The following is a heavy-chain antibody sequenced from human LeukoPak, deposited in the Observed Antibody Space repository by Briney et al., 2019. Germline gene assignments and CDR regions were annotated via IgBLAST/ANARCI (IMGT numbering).Heavy chain of an antibody. J-gene: IGHJ3*02. Sequence: SVKVSCKASGGTFSSYAISWVRQAPGQGLEWMGRIIPIFGIANYAQKFQGRVTITADKSTSTAYMELSSLRSEDTAVYYCASDSVGYNLITSAFDIWGQGTTVTVSS. CDR3: ASDSVGYNLITSAFDI. CDR1: GGTFSSYA. V-gene: IGHV1-69*04. D-gene: IGHD5-24*01. CDR2: IIPIFGIA.